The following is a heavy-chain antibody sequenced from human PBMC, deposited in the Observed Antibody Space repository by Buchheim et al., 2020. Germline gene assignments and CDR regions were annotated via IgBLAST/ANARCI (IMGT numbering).Heavy chain of an antibody. D-gene: IGHD3-22*01. CDR1: GGSIGSSSYY. CDR3: ARVKYYYDSSGYYVFDY. CDR2: IYYSGST. J-gene: IGHJ4*02. V-gene: IGHV4-39*07. Sequence: QLQLQESGPGLVKPSETLSLTCTVSGGSIGSSSYYWGWIRQPPGKGLEWIGSIYYSGSTYYNPSLKSRVTISVDTSKNQFSLKLSSVTAADTAVYYCARVKYYYDSSGYYVFDYWGQGTL.